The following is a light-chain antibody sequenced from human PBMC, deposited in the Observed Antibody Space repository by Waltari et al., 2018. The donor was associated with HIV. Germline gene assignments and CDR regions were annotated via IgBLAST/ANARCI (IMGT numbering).Light chain of an antibody. CDR3: QKYNSVVS. Sequence: DFQMTQSPSSLSASVGERVTITSRASQDIRHYAAWYQQKSGRVPKLLIHSASTLQSGVPSRFSRTGSGTEFTLTISSLQPDDVATYYCQKYNSVVSFGGGTKVEI. V-gene: IGKV1-27*01. CDR1: QDIRHY. CDR2: SAS. J-gene: IGKJ4*01.